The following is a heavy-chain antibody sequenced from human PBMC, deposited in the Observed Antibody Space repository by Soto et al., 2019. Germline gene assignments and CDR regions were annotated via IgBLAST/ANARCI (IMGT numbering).Heavy chain of an antibody. Sequence: GASVKASCTASGGRFSSYAMWWVRQAPGKGLEWMGGIIPIFGTANYAQKFQGRVTITADESTSTAYMELSSLRSEDTAVYYCARTQQQLGPTPQEFGYWGQGTLVTVSS. V-gene: IGHV1-69*01. J-gene: IGHJ4*02. D-gene: IGHD6-6*01. CDR3: ARTQQQLGPTPQEFGY. CDR1: GGRFSSYA. CDR2: IIPIFGTA.